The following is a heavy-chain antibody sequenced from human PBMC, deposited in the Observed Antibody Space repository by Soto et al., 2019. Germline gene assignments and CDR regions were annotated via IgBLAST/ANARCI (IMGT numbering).Heavy chain of an antibody. Sequence: SVEVSFKTSAYAFISYGISWVREAPGQGLEWMGWINPYNGNTNYPQKLRGIFTMTTDTSTSTAYMELRSLRSDDTAVYYCARVYYSDSSGFYPDYWGQGTLVTVSS. CDR2: INPYNGNT. D-gene: IGHD3-22*01. J-gene: IGHJ4*02. CDR3: ARVYYSDSSGFYPDY. V-gene: IGHV1-18*04. CDR1: AYAFISYG.